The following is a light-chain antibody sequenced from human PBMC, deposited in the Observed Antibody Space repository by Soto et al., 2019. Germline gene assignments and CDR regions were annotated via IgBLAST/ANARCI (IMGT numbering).Light chain of an antibody. CDR3: CSYGGSLCV. J-gene: IGLJ1*01. CDR2: DVT. V-gene: IGLV2-11*01. Sequence: QSALTQPRSVSGSPGQSVTISCTGTSSNVGGYNRVSWYQHHPGKAPKLMIYDVTKRPSGVPDRFSGSKSGNTASLTIFGLQAEDEADYYCCSYGGSLCVFGTGTKV. CDR1: SSNVGGYNR.